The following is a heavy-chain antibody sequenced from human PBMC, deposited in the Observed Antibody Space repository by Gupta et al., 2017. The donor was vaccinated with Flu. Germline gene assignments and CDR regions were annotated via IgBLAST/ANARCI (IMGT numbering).Heavy chain of an antibody. Sequence: EVQLVESGGGLVQPGRSLRLSCSGSGFTFGDYALRWFRQAPGKGLEWVGFIRSKALGETREYAASVRGRFTISRDDSNSIAYLQMNGLKTADTALYYCTRDPRHFGDYADAFDIWGQGTMVTVS. CDR3: TRDPRHFGDYADAFDI. D-gene: IGHD4-17*01. J-gene: IGHJ3*02. V-gene: IGHV3-49*03. CDR1: GFTFGDYA. CDR2: IRSKALGETR.